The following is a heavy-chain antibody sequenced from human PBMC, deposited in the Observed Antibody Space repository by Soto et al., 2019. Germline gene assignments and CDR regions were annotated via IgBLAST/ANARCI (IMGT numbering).Heavy chain of an antibody. CDR1: GFTFSSYA. CDR3: ARGVVVVAATYGMDV. J-gene: IGHJ6*02. V-gene: IGHV3-64*01. CDR2: ISSNGGST. D-gene: IGHD2-15*01. Sequence: EVQLVESGGGLVQPGGSLRLSCAASGFTFSSYAMHWVRQAPGKGLEYVSAISSNGGSTYYANSVKGRFTISRDNSKNTLYLQMGSRRAEDMAVYYCARGVVVVAATYGMDVWGQGTMFTV.